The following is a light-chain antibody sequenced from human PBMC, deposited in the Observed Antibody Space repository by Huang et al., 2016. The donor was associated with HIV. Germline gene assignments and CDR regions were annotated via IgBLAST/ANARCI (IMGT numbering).Light chain of an antibody. CDR3: QQTYSSPRT. V-gene: IGKV1-39*01. Sequence: DIQMTQSPSSLSASVGDRVTITCRASQTINSYLHWYQQKPGKAPQLLIYAASNLQRGVPSRFRCGGSGTDFTLTISSLQPEDFATYYCQQTYSSPRTFGQGTKVDIK. CDR1: QTINSY. CDR2: AAS. J-gene: IGKJ1*01.